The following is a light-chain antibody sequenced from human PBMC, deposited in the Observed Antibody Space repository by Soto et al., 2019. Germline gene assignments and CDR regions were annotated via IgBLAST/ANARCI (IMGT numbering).Light chain of an antibody. CDR3: SSYTTSSTRI. CDR2: EVN. J-gene: IGLJ1*01. V-gene: IGLV2-14*01. CDR1: SIDVGRYNY. Sequence: QSALTQPASVSGSPGQSITISCTGTSIDVGRYNYVSWYQQYPGKAPRLMIYEVNNRPSGVSNRFSGSKSGNTASLTISGLQAEDEADYYCSSYTTSSTRIFGTGTKVTVL.